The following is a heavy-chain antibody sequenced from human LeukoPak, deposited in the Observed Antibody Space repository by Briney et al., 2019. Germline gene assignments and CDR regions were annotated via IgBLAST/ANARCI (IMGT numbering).Heavy chain of an antibody. J-gene: IGHJ4*02. CDR3: ARDLVGAAAGTVYFDY. V-gene: IGHV1-18*01. CDR1: GGTFSSYA. D-gene: IGHD6-13*01. Sequence: ASVKVSCKASGGTFSSYAISWVRQAPGQGLEWMGRISAYNGNTNYAQKLQGRVTMTTDTSTSTAYMELRSLRSDDTAVYYCARDLVGAAAGTVYFDYWGQGTLITVSS. CDR2: ISAYNGNT.